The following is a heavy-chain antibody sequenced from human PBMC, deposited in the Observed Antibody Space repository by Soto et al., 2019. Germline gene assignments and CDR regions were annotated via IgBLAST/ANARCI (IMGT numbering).Heavy chain of an antibody. CDR3: ARTYSSSRMYV. CDR2: TRNKANSYTT. CDR1: GFTLSDHY. Sequence: EVQLVESGGGLVQPGGSLRLSCVGSGFTLSDHYMDWVRQAPGKGLEWVGRTRNKANSYTTEYAASVKGRFTISRDDSKNSLYLQMNSLKTEDTAVYYCARTYSSSRMYVWGPGTTVTVSS. V-gene: IGHV3-72*01. D-gene: IGHD1-26*01. J-gene: IGHJ6*02.